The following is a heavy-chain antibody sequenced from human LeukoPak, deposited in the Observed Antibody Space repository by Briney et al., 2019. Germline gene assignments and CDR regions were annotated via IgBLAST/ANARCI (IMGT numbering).Heavy chain of an antibody. Sequence: ASVKVSCKASGYTFAGYYIHWMRQAPGQGLEWMGWINPSNGDTQYAQIFQGRVTMTRDTSINTADMELSGLRSDDTALYYCARAKGGDDSGYRPFDYRGQGTLVTVSS. CDR2: INPSNGDT. V-gene: IGHV1-2*02. CDR1: GYTFAGYY. D-gene: IGHD3-22*01. J-gene: IGHJ4*02. CDR3: ARAKGGDDSGYRPFDY.